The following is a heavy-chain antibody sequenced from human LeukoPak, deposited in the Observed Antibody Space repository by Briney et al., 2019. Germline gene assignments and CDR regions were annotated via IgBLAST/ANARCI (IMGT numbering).Heavy chain of an antibody. CDR1: GGSISSHY. J-gene: IGHJ4*02. V-gene: IGHV4-59*11. CDR2: IYYSGST. CDR3: ATLNPYCSGGSCYSFDY. Sequence: SETLSLTCAVSGGSISSHYWSWIRQPPGKGLEWIGYIYYSGSTNYNPSLKSRVTISVDTSKNQFSLKLSSVTAADTAVYYCATLNPYCSGGSCYSFDYWGQGTLVTVSS. D-gene: IGHD2-15*01.